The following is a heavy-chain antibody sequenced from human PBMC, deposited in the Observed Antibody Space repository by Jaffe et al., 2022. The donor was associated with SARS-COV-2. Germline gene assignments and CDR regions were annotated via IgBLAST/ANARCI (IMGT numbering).Heavy chain of an antibody. CDR1: GFTFSSYA. D-gene: IGHD4-17*01. Sequence: QVQLVESGGGVVQPGRSLRLSCAASGFTFSSYAMHWVRQAPGKGLEWVAVISYDGSNKYYADSVKGRFTISRDNSKNTLYLQMNSLRAEDTAVYYCARDTVTTLGPFDYWGQGTLVTVSS. CDR3: ARDTVTTLGPFDY. J-gene: IGHJ4*02. CDR2: ISYDGSNK. V-gene: IGHV3-30*04.